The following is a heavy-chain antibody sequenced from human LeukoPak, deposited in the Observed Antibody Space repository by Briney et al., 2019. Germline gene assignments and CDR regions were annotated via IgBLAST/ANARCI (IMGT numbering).Heavy chain of an antibody. CDR3: ARDGDYYDSSGYRADYYYYMDV. J-gene: IGHJ6*03. CDR1: GYTFTSYG. CDR2: ISAYNGNT. Sequence: ASVKVSCKASGYTFTSYGISWVRQAPGQGLEWMGWISAYNGNTNYAQKLQGRVTMTTDTSTSTAYMELRSLRSDDTAVYYCARDGDYYDSSGYRADYYYYMDVWGKGTTVTISS. D-gene: IGHD3-22*01. V-gene: IGHV1-18*01.